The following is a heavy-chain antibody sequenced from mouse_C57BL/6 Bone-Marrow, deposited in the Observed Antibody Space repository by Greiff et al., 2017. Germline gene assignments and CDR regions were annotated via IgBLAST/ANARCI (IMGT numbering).Heavy chain of an antibody. CDR2: IDPETGGT. J-gene: IGHJ2*01. Sequence: VKVVESGAELVRPGASVTLSCKASGYTFTDYEMHWVKQTPVHGLEWIGAIDPETGGTAYNQKFKGKAILTADKSSSTAYMELRSLTSEDSAVYYCTRQGYSDYWGQGTTLTVSS. CDR3: TRQGYSDY. CDR1: GYTFTDYE. V-gene: IGHV1-15*01.